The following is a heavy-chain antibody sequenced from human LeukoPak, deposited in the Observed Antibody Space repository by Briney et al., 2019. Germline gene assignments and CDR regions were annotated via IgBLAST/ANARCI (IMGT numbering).Heavy chain of an antibody. Sequence: GRSLRLSCTASGFTFGDYGMSWVRQAPGEGLEWVGFIRSKPYGGTTEYAASVKGRFTISRDDSESIAYLQMNSLKTEDTAVYYCTRGDYYDSSGYYLLFGYWGQGTLVTVSS. J-gene: IGHJ4*02. D-gene: IGHD3-22*01. V-gene: IGHV3-49*04. CDR3: TRGDYYDSSGYYLLFGY. CDR1: GFTFGDYG. CDR2: IRSKPYGGTT.